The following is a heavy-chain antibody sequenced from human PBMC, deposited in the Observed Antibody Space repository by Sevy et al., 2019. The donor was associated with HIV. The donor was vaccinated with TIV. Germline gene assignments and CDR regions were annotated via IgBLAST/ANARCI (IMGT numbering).Heavy chain of an antibody. CDR1: GFTFSNYA. J-gene: IGHJ4*02. CDR3: AIKITMIRGDQGPFDY. V-gene: IGHV3-23*01. Sequence: GESLKISCADSGFTFSNYAMAWVRQAPGKGLEWVSAISVSGDFTYYAVSVRGRFTVSRDKSKNTLFLQMNSLRAEDTAVYYCAIKITMIRGDQGPFDYWGQGTLVTVSS. CDR2: ISVSGDFT. D-gene: IGHD3-10*01.